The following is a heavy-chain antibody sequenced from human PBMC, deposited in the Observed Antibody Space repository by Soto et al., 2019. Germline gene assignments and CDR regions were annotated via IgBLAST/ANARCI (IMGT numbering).Heavy chain of an antibody. J-gene: IGHJ3*02. CDR1: GGSIGRSY. CDR2: IYYSGTA. D-gene: IGHD3-22*01. CDR3: ARGPYDRFDI. Sequence: PSETLSLTCTVSGGSIGRSYWSWILQPPGKGLEWIGYIYYSGTADYNPSLKSRVTMSVDTSKMQFSLRLRSVTAAETAVYYCARGPYDRFDIWGQGTMVTVSS. V-gene: IGHV4-59*01.